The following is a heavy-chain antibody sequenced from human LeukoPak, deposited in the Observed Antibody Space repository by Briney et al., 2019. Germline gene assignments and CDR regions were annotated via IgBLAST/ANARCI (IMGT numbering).Heavy chain of an antibody. D-gene: IGHD6-13*01. J-gene: IGHJ4*02. V-gene: IGHV3-21*01. CDR3: ARDGSRAAAGTLDY. CDR1: GFTFSSYT. CDR2: ISSSSSYI. Sequence: GGSLRLSCAASGFTFSSYTMNWVRQAPGKGLEWVPSISSSSSYIYYAYSVKGRFTISRDNAKNSVYLQMNSLRAEDTAVYYCARDGSRAAAGTLDYWGQGTLVTVSS.